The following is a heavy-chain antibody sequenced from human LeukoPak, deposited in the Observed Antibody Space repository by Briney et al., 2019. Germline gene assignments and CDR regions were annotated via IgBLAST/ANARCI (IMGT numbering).Heavy chain of an antibody. CDR3: ARASYVDDSSGAYFDY. J-gene: IGHJ4*01. CDR2: IRRSGSTI. CDR1: GFTFSSYE. V-gene: IGHV3-48*03. Sequence: PGGSLRLSCAASGFTFSSYEMNWVRQAPGKGLEWLSHIRRSGSTIYYADSVKGRFTISRDNAKNSLYLQMNTLRAGDTAFYYCARASYVDDSSGAYFDYWGLGTLVTVSS. D-gene: IGHD3-22*01.